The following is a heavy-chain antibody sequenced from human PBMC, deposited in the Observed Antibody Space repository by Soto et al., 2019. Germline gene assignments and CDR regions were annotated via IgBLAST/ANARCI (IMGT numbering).Heavy chain of an antibody. Sequence: QEQLVESGGGVVQPGKSLRLSCAASRFAFSSYAMHWVRQAPGKGLEWVAVISYDGGYENYADSVKGRFTVSRDNSKNTLWLQMNSLRPDDTALYYWAKGTTVTPWRYLDLWGPGTLVTVSS. CDR1: RFAFSSYA. J-gene: IGHJ2*01. CDR2: ISYDGGYE. CDR3: AKGTTVTPWRYLDL. D-gene: IGHD4-17*01. V-gene: IGHV3-30*18.